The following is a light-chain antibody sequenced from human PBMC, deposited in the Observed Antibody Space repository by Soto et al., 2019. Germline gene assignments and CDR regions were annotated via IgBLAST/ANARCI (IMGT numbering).Light chain of an antibody. V-gene: IGKV1-5*01. J-gene: IGKJ1*01. Sequence: DIQITQSPSTLSTSLGDRVTITCRASQSISSWLAWYQQKPGKAPKLLIYDASSLESGVPSRFSGSGSGTEFTLTISSLQPDDFATYYCQQYNSYLTWTFGQGTKVDIK. CDR3: QQYNSYLTWT. CDR2: DAS. CDR1: QSISSW.